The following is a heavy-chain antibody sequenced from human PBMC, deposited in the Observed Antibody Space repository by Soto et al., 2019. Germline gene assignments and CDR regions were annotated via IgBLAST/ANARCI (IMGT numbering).Heavy chain of an antibody. D-gene: IGHD2-15*01. CDR1: GGSISSYY. V-gene: IGHV4-59*12. J-gene: IGHJ6*02. CDR2: IYYSGST. Sequence: SETLSLTCTVSGGSISSYYWSWIRQPPGKGLEWIGYIYYSGSTNYNPSLKSRVTISVDTSKNQFSLKLSSVTAADTAVYYCAREDIVANYYGMDVWGQGTTVTVSS. CDR3: AREDIVANYYGMDV.